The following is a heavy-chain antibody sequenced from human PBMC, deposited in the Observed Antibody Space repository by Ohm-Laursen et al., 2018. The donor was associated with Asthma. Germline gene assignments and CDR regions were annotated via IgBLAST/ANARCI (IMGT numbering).Heavy chain of an antibody. V-gene: IGHV3-30*03. Sequence: SLRLSCAASGFTFSTYCMHWVRQAPGKGLEWVAVISYDGSNKYYADSVKGRFTISRDNSKNTLYLQMNSLRAEDTAVYYCARELFSGTHRFDPWGQGTLVTVSS. D-gene: IGHD2/OR15-2a*01. J-gene: IGHJ5*02. CDR2: ISYDGSNK. CDR1: GFTFSTYC. CDR3: ARELFSGTHRFDP.